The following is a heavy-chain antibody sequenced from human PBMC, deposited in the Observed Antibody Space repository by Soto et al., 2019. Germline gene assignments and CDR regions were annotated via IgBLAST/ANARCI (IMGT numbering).Heavy chain of an antibody. V-gene: IGHV1-69*13. J-gene: IGHJ5*02. D-gene: IGHD3-22*01. Sequence: ASVKVSCKASGGTFSSYAISWVRQAPGQGLEWMGGIIPIFGTANYAQKFQGRVTITADESTSTAYMELSSLRSEDTAVYYCAYSSGSENWFDPWGQGTLVTVSS. CDR1: GGTFSSYA. CDR2: IIPIFGTA. CDR3: AYSSGSENWFDP.